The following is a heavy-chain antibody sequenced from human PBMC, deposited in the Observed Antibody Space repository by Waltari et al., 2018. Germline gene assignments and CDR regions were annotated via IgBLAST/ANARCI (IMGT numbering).Heavy chain of an antibody. J-gene: IGHJ4*02. V-gene: IGHV3-33*01. D-gene: IGHD1-1*01. CDR2: IWFDGIGK. Sequence: QVQVVESGVGVVQPGRSLRLSCGVSGLIFSNYGMHWVRQAPGKGLEWVAIIWFDGIGKYYADSVKGRFTISRDNSKNSLYLQMNSLRAEDTAVYYCATTSGTNWHLNYWGQGTLVTVSS. CDR1: GLIFSNYG. CDR3: ATTSGTNWHLNY.